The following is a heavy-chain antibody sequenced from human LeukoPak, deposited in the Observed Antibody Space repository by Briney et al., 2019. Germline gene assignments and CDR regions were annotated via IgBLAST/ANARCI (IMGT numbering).Heavy chain of an antibody. CDR2: IRYDGSNK. J-gene: IGHJ4*02. CDR1: GFTFSSYG. V-gene: IGHV3-30*02. D-gene: IGHD3-10*01. Sequence: PGGSLRLSCAASGFTFSSYGMHWVRQAPGKGLEWVAFIRYDGSNKYYADSVKGRITISRDNSKNTLYLQMNSLRAEDTAVYYCAKDSFRVKMLIVRGPHYFDYWGQGTLVTVSS. CDR3: AKDSFRVKMLIVRGPHYFDY.